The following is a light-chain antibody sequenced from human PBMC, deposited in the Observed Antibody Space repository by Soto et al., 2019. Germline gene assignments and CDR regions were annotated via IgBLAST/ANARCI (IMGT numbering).Light chain of an antibody. Sequence: DIQMTQSPSTLSASVGDRVTITCRASQSINSWLAWYQQKPGKAPNLLIYKASSLQSGVPSRFSGSGSGTEFTLTISSLQPDDFATSACQQYNSNSDTFGGGTKVEIK. CDR1: QSINSW. CDR2: KAS. V-gene: IGKV1-5*03. CDR3: QQYNSNSDT. J-gene: IGKJ4*01.